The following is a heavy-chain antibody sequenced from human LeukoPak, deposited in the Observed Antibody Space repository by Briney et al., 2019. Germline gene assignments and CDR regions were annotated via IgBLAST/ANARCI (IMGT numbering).Heavy chain of an antibody. CDR2: IYPGDSDT. CDR1: GYSFSNYW. Sequence: GVSLKISCKGSGYSFSNYWIAWVRQMPGKGLEWMGIIYPGDSDTTYSPSFQGQVTISADKSISTAYLQWSSLKASDTAMYYCARRRWADAFDIWGQGTMVTVSS. CDR3: ARRRWADAFDI. V-gene: IGHV5-51*01. D-gene: IGHD4-23*01. J-gene: IGHJ3*02.